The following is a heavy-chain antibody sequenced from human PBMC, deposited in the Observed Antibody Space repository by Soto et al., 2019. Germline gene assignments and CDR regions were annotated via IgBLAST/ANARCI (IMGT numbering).Heavy chain of an antibody. CDR3: AREDSIIIPAVSDF. D-gene: IGHD3-22*01. V-gene: IGHV3-21*01. Sequence: GGSLRLSCTVSGFAFNNYGINWVRQAPGKRLEWVSSISKSDYTYYSDSVKGRFTISRDNAKSSVSLQMNTLRVDDTAVYYCAREDSIIIPAVSDFWGQGTLVTVSS. CDR2: ISKSDYT. J-gene: IGHJ4*02. CDR1: GFAFNNYG.